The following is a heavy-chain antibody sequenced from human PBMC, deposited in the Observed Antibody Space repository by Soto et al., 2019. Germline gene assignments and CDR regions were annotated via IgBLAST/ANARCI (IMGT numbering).Heavy chain of an antibody. D-gene: IGHD2-15*01. V-gene: IGHV1-18*01. CDR1: GYTFTSSG. J-gene: IGHJ5*02. CDR2: ISAYNGNT. Sequence: ASGKVSCKASGYTFTSSGISWVRQAPGQELEWLGWISAYNGNTNYAQKLQGRVTMTTDTSTSTAYMELRSLRSDDTAVYYCAREPVGYCSGGSCYEVWFDPWGQGTLVTVSS. CDR3: AREPVGYCSGGSCYEVWFDP.